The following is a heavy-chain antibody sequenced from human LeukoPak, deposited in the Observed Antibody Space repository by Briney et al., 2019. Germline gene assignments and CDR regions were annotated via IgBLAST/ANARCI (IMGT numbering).Heavy chain of an antibody. CDR2: IYYGGST. CDR3: ARRRDFWSGYYGYFDY. V-gene: IGHV4-59*12. Sequence: SETLSLTCTVSGGSISSYYWNWIRQPPGKGLEWIGYIYYGGSTNYNPSLKSRVTISVDTSKNQFSLKLSSVTAADTAVYYCARRRDFWSGYYGYFDYWGQGTLVTVSS. CDR1: GGSISSYY. D-gene: IGHD3-3*01. J-gene: IGHJ4*02.